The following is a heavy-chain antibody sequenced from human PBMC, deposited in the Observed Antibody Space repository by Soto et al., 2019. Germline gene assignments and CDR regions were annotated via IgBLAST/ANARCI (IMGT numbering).Heavy chain of an antibody. D-gene: IGHD6-19*01. V-gene: IGHV1-3*01. CDR3: ARVSGWYYFDY. CDR2: INAGNGNT. Sequence: ASVKVSCKASGDTFTSYAMHWVRQAPGQRLEWMGRINAGNGNTKYSQKFQGRVTITRDTSASTAYMELSSLRSEDTAVYYCARVSGWYYFDYWGQGTLVTVSS. J-gene: IGHJ4*02. CDR1: GDTFTSYA.